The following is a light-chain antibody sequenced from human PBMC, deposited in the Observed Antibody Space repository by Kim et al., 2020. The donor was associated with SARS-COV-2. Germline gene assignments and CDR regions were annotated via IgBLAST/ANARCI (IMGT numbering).Light chain of an antibody. V-gene: IGKV3-20*01. CDR1: QSLTYSP. J-gene: IGKJ1*01. Sequence: EIVLTQSPGTLSLSPGERATLFCRASQSLTYSPLAWYQHKPGQAPRLLIYGASIRVAGIPDRFSGSGSGTDFVLTINRLEPEDFAVYYCQQYTNSRTFGQGTKVDIK. CDR3: QQYTNSRT. CDR2: GAS.